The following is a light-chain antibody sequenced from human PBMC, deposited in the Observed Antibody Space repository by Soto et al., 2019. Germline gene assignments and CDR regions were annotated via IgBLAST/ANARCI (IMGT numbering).Light chain of an antibody. V-gene: IGLV1-40*01. Sequence: QSVLTQPPSVSGAPGQRVTISCTGSSSNIGAGYPVHWYQQLPGTAPKLLVAGNRPSGAPDRFSVSKSGASASLAITGLQAEDGADYYCQSYDSSLSRRWVFGGGTKLTVL. CDR2: G. CDR1: SSNIGAGYP. J-gene: IGLJ3*02. CDR3: QSYDSSLSRRWV.